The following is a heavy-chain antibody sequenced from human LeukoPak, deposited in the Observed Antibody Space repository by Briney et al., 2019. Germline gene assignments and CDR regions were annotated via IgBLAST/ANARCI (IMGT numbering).Heavy chain of an antibody. CDR1: GFTFTSSA. J-gene: IGHJ5*02. V-gene: IGHV1-58*02. D-gene: IGHD4-17*01. CDR3: AALPTTVTRPDNWFDP. CDR2: IVVGSGNT. Sequence: SVKVSCKASGFTFTSSAMQWVRQARGQRLEWIGWIVVGSGNTNYAQKFQERVTITRDMSTSTAYMELSSLRSEDTAVCYCAALPTTVTRPDNWFDPWGQGTLVTVSS.